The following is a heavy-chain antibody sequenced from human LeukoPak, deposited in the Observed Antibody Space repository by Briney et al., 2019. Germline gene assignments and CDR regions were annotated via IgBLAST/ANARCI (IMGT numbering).Heavy chain of an antibody. CDR2: INPNSGGT. CDR3: ARGNGSGGGGNWFDP. D-gene: IGHD3-16*01. CDR1: GYTFTGYY. J-gene: IGHJ5*02. V-gene: IGHV1-2*02. Sequence: ASVKVSCKASGYTFTGYYMHWVRQAPGQGLEWMGWINPNSGGTNYAQKFQGRVTMTRDTSISTAYMELSRLRSDDTAVYYCARGNGSGGGGNWFDPWGQGTLVTVSS.